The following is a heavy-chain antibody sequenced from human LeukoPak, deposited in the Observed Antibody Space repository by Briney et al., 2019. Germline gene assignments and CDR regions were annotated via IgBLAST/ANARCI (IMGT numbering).Heavy chain of an antibody. Sequence: GGSLRLSCAASGFTFSSYGMHWVRQAPGKGLEWVAVISYDGSNKYYADSVKGRFTISRDNSKNTLYLQMNSLRAEDTAVYYCAKDRVGYRAVADAFDYWGQGTLVTVSS. CDR3: AKDRVGYRAVADAFDY. CDR2: ISYDGSNK. D-gene: IGHD6-19*01. V-gene: IGHV3-30*18. J-gene: IGHJ4*02. CDR1: GFTFSSYG.